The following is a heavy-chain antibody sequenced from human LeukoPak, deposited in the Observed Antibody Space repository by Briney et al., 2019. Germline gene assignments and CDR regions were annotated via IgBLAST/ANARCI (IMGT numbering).Heavy chain of an antibody. CDR2: ISGSGGST. D-gene: IGHD6-19*01. J-gene: IGHJ2*01. Sequence: PGGSLRLSCAASGFTFSIYWMSWVRQAPGKGLEWVSAISGSGGSTYYADSVKGRFTISRDNSKNTLYLQMNSLRAEDMAVYYCASSQGFRAGWYFDLWGRGTLVTVSS. V-gene: IGHV3-23*01. CDR1: GFTFSIYW. CDR3: ASSQGFRAGWYFDL.